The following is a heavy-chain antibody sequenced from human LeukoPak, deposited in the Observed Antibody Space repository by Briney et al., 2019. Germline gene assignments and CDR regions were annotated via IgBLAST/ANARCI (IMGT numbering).Heavy chain of an antibody. CDR1: GGSISSYY. J-gene: IGHJ4*02. CDR2: IYYSGST. CDR3: ARRLATPLLFDY. D-gene: IGHD2-15*01. Sequence: PSETLSLTCTVSGGSISSYYWSWIRQPPGKGLEWIGYIYYSGSTNYNPSLKSLVTISVDTSKNQFSLKLSSVTAADTAVYYCARRLATPLLFDYWGQGTLVTVSS. V-gene: IGHV4-59*01.